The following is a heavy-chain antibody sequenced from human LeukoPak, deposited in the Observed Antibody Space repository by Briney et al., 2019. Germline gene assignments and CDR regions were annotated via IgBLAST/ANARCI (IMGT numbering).Heavy chain of an antibody. CDR3: ARCQGRSTSCYRGTDY. CDR2: INHSGST. Sequence: SETLSLTCAVYGGSFSGYYWSWIRQPPGKGQEWIGEINHSGSTNYNPSLKSRVTISVDTSKNQFSLKLSSVTAADTAVYYCARCQGRSTSCYRGTDYWGQGTLVTVSS. J-gene: IGHJ4*02. CDR1: GGSFSGYY. V-gene: IGHV4-34*01. D-gene: IGHD2-2*02.